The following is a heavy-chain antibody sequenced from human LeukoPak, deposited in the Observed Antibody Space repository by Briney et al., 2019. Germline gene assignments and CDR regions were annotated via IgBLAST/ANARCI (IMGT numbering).Heavy chain of an antibody. CDR2: ISGSGGST. CDR3: AKETYYYGSGSYLGYFDY. CDR1: GFTFSSYA. Sequence: GSLRLSCAASGFTFSSYAMSWVRQAPGKGLEWVSAISGSGGSTYYADSVKGRFTISRDNSKNTLYLQMNSLRAEDAAVYYCAKETYYYGSGSYLGYFDYWGQGTLVTVSS. J-gene: IGHJ4*02. V-gene: IGHV3-23*01. D-gene: IGHD3-10*01.